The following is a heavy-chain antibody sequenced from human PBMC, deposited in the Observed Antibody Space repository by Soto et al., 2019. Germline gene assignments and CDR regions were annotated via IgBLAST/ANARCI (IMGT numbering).Heavy chain of an antibody. CDR1: GFTFNSYA. CDR3: ARDRIVYSSSSIYYYGMDV. CDR2: ISSSSSST. V-gene: IGHV3-23*01. Sequence: GGSLILSCAASGFTFNSYAMSWVRQAPGEGLEWVSAISSSSSSTYYADSVKGRFTISRDNAKNTLYLQMNSLRDEDTAVYYCARDRIVYSSSSIYYYGMDVWGQGTTVTVSS. J-gene: IGHJ6*02. D-gene: IGHD6-6*01.